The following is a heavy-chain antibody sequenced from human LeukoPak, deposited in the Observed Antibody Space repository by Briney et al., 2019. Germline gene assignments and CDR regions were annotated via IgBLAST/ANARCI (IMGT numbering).Heavy chain of an antibody. V-gene: IGHV3-23*01. Sequence: GGSLRLSCAASGFTFSSYGMHWVRQAPGKGLEWVSGISGSGGSTYYADSVKGRFTISRDNSKNTLYLQMNSLRAEDTAVYYCAKDRHAPGRYCSSTTCFPFDPWGQGTLVTVSS. CDR2: ISGSGGST. J-gene: IGHJ5*02. CDR3: AKDRHAPGRYCSSTTCFPFDP. CDR1: GFTFSSYG. D-gene: IGHD2-2*01.